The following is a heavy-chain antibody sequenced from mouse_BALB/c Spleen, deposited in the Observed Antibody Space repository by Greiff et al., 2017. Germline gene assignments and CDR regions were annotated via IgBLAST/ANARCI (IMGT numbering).Heavy chain of an antibody. V-gene: IGHV1S81*02. CDR3: TRGGYLD. Sequence: QVQLLQPGAELVKPGASVKLSCTASGYTFTSYYMYWVKQRPGQGLEWIGGINPSNGGTNFNEKFKSKATLTVDKSSSTAYMQLSSLTSEDSAVYYCTRGGYLDWGQGTTLTVSA. CDR2: INPSNGGT. CDR1: GYTFTSYY. J-gene: IGHJ2*01. D-gene: IGHD2-2*01.